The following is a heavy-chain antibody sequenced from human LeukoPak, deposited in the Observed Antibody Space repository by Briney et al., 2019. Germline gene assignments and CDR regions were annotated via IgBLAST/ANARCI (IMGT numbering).Heavy chain of an antibody. D-gene: IGHD1-14*01. CDR1: GGSVNSASHY. CDR3: ARDLYDDNRCFDF. J-gene: IGHJ4*02. V-gene: IGHV4-61*09. CDR2: IYTSGST. Sequence: SQTLSLTCTVSGGSVNSASHYWNWIRQPAGKGLEWIGHIYTSGSTDYNPTLKSRVTISVDTSKNQFSLRVDSVTAADTAVYYCARDLYDDNRCFDFWGQGILVTVSS.